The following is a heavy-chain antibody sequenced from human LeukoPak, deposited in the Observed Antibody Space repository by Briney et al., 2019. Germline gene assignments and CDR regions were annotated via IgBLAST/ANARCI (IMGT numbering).Heavy chain of an antibody. V-gene: IGHV5-51*01. CDR2: IHPTDSQT. CDR1: GYNFANFW. J-gene: IGHJ4*02. D-gene: IGHD3-10*01. Sequence: GESLKISCYDSGYNFANFWIGWVRQMPGKGLEWMGIIHPTDSQTLYSSSFQGQVTISVDRSINTAYLQWSSLKASDTAMYYCARRAYSGSGSSDYWDQGTLVTVSS. CDR3: ARRAYSGSGSSDY.